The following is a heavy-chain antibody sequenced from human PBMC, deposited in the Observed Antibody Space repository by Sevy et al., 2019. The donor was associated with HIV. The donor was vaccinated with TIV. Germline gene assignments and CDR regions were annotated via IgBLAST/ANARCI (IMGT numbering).Heavy chain of an antibody. V-gene: IGHV3-48*01. CDR2: ISSSSSTI. D-gene: IGHD6-19*01. CDR3: ARDPSVAGPVENWFDP. J-gene: IGHJ5*02. Sequence: GGSLRLSCAASGFTFSSYSMIWVRQAPGKGLEWVSYISSSSSTIYYADSVKGRFTISRDNAKNSLYLQMNSLRAEDTAVYYCARDPSVAGPVENWFDPWGQGTLVTVSS. CDR1: GFTFSSYS.